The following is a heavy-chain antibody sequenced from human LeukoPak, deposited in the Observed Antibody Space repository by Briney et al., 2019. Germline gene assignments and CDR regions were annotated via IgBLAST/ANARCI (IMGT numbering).Heavy chain of an antibody. CDR3: AKGPVAVAGTGGY. CDR1: GFTFSSYG. Sequence: GGSLRLSCAASGFTFSSYGMRWVRQAPGKGLEWVAFIRYDGSNKYYADSVEGRFTISRDNSKNTLYLQMNSLRAEDTAVYYCAKGPVAVAGTGGYWGQGTLVTVSS. CDR2: IRYDGSNK. J-gene: IGHJ4*02. V-gene: IGHV3-30*02. D-gene: IGHD6-19*01.